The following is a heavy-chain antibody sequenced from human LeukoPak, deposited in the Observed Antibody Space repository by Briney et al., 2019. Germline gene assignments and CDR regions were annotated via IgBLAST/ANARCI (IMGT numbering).Heavy chain of an antibody. V-gene: IGHV1-69*13. CDR1: GGTFSSYA. CDR3: ARRGWAGYCSSTSCPVAFDI. D-gene: IGHD2-2*01. CDR2: ISPIFGTA. J-gene: IGHJ3*02. Sequence: GASVTVSCKASGGTFSSYAISWVRQAPGQGLEWMGGISPIFGTANYAQKFQGRVTITADESTSTAYMELSSLRSEDTAVYYCARRGWAGYCSSTSCPVAFDIWGQGTMVTVSS.